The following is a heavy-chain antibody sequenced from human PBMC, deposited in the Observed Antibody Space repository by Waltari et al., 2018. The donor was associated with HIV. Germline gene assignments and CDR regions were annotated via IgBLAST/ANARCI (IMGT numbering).Heavy chain of an antibody. CDR1: GFSLSTSGVG. CDR2: IYWNDDK. Sequence: QITLKESGPTLVKPTQTLTLTCTFSGFSLSTSGVGVGWIRQPPGKALEWLALIYWNDDKRYSPSLKSRLTITKDTSKNQVVLTMTNMDPVDTATYYCALVLYGDYAFDYWGQGTLVTVSS. V-gene: IGHV2-5*01. D-gene: IGHD4-17*01. J-gene: IGHJ4*02. CDR3: ALVLYGDYAFDY.